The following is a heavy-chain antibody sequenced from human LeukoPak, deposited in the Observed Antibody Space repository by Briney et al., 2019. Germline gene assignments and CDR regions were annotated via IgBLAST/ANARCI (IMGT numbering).Heavy chain of an antibody. CDR1: GYTFTGYY. V-gene: IGHV1-69*13. CDR2: IIPIFGTA. Sequence: SVKVSCKASGYTFTGYYMHWVRQAPGQGLEWMGGIIPIFGTANYAQKFQGRVTITADESTSTAYMELSSLRSEDTAVYYCARTRQPADPYYYGMDVWGQGTTVTVSS. D-gene: IGHD6-13*01. J-gene: IGHJ6*02. CDR3: ARTRQPADPYYYGMDV.